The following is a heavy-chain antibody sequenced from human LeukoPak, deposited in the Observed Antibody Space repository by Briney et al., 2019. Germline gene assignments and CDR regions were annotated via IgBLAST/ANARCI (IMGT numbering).Heavy chain of an antibody. CDR1: GFTFSSYS. Sequence: GGSLRLSCAASGFTFSSYSMNWVRQAPGKGLEWVSSISSSSSYIYYADSVKGRFTIPRDNAKNSLYLQMNSLGAEDTAVYYCARDFSSSSWDLFDYWGQGTLVTVSS. CDR2: ISSSSSYI. V-gene: IGHV3-21*01. CDR3: ARDFSSSSWDLFDY. D-gene: IGHD6-13*01. J-gene: IGHJ4*02.